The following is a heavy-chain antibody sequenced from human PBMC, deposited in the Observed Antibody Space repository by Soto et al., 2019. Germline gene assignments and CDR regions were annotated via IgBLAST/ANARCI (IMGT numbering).Heavy chain of an antibody. CDR2: FDSEDGET. Sequence: ASVKVSCKVSGYTLTELSMHWVRQAPGKGLEWMGGFDSEDGETIYAQKFQGRVTMTEDTSTDTAYMGLSSLRSEDTAVYYCATRSAYPLFYDYWGQGTLVTVSS. CDR1: GYTLTELS. CDR3: ATRSAYPLFYDY. D-gene: IGHD2-2*02. V-gene: IGHV1-24*01. J-gene: IGHJ4*02.